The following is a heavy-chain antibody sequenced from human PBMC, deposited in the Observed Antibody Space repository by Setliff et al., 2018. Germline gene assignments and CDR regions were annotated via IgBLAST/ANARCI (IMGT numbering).Heavy chain of an antibody. V-gene: IGHV1-2*02. CDR3: ARTIVGGATRLDY. CDR2: INPNSGGT. J-gene: IGHJ4*02. CDR1: GYTFTGYY. Sequence: ASVKVSCKASGYTFTGYYMHWVRQAPGQGLEWMGWINPNSGGTNYAQKFQGRVTMTRDTSISTAYMELNRLRSDDTAVYYCARTIVGGATRLDYWGLGTLVTVSS. D-gene: IGHD1-26*01.